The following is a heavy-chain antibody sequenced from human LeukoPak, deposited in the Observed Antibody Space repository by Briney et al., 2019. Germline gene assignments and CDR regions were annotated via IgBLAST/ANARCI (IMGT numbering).Heavy chain of an antibody. CDR2: IRQDGNDI. CDR3: AKDRGSSSWDY. CDR1: GFTLSRHW. Sequence: GGSLRLSCAASGFTLSRHWMSWVRQAPGKGLEWVASIRQDGNDINYVESVKGRFIISRDNAGNSVSLQMSSLRAEDTAMYYCAKDRGSSSWDYWGQGTLVTVSS. D-gene: IGHD6-13*01. V-gene: IGHV3-7*01. J-gene: IGHJ4*02.